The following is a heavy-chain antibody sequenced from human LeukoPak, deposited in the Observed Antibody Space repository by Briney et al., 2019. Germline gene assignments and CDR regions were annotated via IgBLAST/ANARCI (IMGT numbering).Heavy chain of an antibody. CDR1: GFSFSTYW. J-gene: IGHJ4*02. CDR3: VIGGHCDI. V-gene: IGHV3-7*01. Sequence: GGSLRLSCAASGFSFSTYWMTWVRQAPGKGLEWVANIKGDESDKDYVDSVKGRFTISRDNTKNSLYLQMNSLRGEDTALYYCVIGGHCDIWGQGTLVTVSS. CDR2: IKGDESDK. D-gene: IGHD2-21*01.